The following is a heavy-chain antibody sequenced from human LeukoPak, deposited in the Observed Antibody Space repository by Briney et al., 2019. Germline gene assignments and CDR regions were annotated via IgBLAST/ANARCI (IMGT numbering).Heavy chain of an antibody. CDR3: AKDPNNYGGNSDYFDY. V-gene: IGHV3-33*06. J-gene: IGHJ4*02. D-gene: IGHD4-23*01. CDR1: GFSFSDHS. CDR2: IWYDGSDK. Sequence: GGSLRLSCAASGFSFSDHSMHWVRQAPGKGLEWVAVIWYDGSDKYYADSVKGRFTVSRDNSNNPLYLQMNSLRGEDTGVYYCAKDPNNYGGNSDYFDYWGQGTLVTVSS.